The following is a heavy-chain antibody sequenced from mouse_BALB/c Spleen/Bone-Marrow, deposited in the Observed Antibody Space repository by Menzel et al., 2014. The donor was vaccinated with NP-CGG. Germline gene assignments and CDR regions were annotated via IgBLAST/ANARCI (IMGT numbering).Heavy chain of an antibody. Sequence: VQGVESGAELVRPGASVTLSCKASGYTFTDYEMHWVKQTPVHGLEWIGAIDPETGGTAYNRKFKGKATLTADKSSSTAYMELRSLTSEDSAVYYCTSYDWFAYWGQGTLVTVSA. CDR2: IDPETGGT. CDR3: TSYDWFAY. CDR1: GYTFTDYE. D-gene: IGHD2-12*01. V-gene: IGHV1-15*01. J-gene: IGHJ3*01.